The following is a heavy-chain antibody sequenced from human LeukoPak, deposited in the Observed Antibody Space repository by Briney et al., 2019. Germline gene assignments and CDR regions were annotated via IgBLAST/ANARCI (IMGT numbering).Heavy chain of an antibody. CDR1: GGSFSGYY. Sequence: SETLSLTCAVYGGSFSGYYWSWIRQPPGKGLEWIGEINDSGSTNYNPYLKSRVTISVDTSKNQLSLKLSSVTAADTAVYYCARVAAAGIYYNYGMDVWGQGTTVTVSS. CDR2: INDSGST. CDR3: ARVAAAGIYYNYGMDV. J-gene: IGHJ6*02. D-gene: IGHD6-13*01. V-gene: IGHV4-34*01.